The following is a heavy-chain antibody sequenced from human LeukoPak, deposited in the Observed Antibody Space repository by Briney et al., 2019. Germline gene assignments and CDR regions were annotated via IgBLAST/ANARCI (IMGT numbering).Heavy chain of an antibody. CDR2: IYYSGST. Sequence: SETLSLTCTVSGGSISSYYWTWIRQPPGKGLEWIGHIYYSGSTNYNPSLKSPVTISIETSKNQFSLRMSSVTAADTAVYYCARWDYDSSSSYWGQGTLVTVSS. D-gene: IGHD3-22*01. CDR3: ARWDYDSSSSY. J-gene: IGHJ4*02. V-gene: IGHV4-59*01. CDR1: GGSISSYY.